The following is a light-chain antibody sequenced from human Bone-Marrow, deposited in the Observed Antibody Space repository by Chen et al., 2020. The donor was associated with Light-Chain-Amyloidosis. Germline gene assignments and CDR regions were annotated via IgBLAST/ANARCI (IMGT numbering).Light chain of an antibody. CDR2: RDT. V-gene: IGLV3-25*03. Sequence: SYELTQPPSVSVSPGQTARITCSGDDLPTKYAYWYQQKPVQAPVLVIHRDTERPSGISERFSRSSSGTTATLTISGVQAEDEADYHCQSADSSGTYEVIFGGGTKLTVL. J-gene: IGLJ2*01. CDR3: QSADSSGTYEVI. CDR1: DLPTKY.